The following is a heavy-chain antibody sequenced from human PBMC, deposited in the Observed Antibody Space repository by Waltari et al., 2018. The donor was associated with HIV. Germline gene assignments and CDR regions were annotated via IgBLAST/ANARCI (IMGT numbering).Heavy chain of an antibody. CDR1: GYTFTSYG. D-gene: IGHD3-3*01. J-gene: IGHJ4*02. Sequence: QVQLVQSGAEVKKPGASVKVSCKASGYTFTSYGISWVRQAPGQGLEWMGWSSAYNGNTNYAQKLQGRVTMTTDTSTSTAYMELRSLRSDDTAVYYCARDSKGDFWSGPISKDYWGQGTLVTVSS. V-gene: IGHV1-18*01. CDR2: SSAYNGNT. CDR3: ARDSKGDFWSGPISKDY.